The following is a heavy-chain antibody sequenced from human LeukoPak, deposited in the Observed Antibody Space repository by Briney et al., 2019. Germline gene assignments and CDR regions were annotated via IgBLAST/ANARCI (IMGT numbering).Heavy chain of an antibody. J-gene: IGHJ4*02. CDR1: GGSISSYF. CDR2: IYSSGST. V-gene: IGHV4-4*07. Sequence: SETLSLTCTVSGGSISSYFWTWVRQPAGKGLEWIGRIYSSGSTNYNPSLKSRLTMSVDTSKNQFSLKLTSVTAADTAVYYCARGVSNLDYWGQGTLVTVSS. D-gene: IGHD3-10*01. CDR3: ARGVSNLDY.